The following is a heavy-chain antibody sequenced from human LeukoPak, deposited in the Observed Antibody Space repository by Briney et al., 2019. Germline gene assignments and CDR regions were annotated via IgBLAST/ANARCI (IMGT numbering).Heavy chain of an antibody. CDR1: GYTFTNYG. J-gene: IGHJ4*02. CDR3: ATYTEGYCTSANCYAGFDY. CDR2: ISAYNGNP. D-gene: IGHD2-2*01. Sequence: ASVKVSCKASGYTFTNYGVSWVRQALGQGLEWMGWISAYNGNPGYAQKFQGRVTMTTDTSTSTTYMELRSLRSDDTAVYYCATYTEGYCTSANCYAGFDYWGQGTLVTVSS. V-gene: IGHV1-18*01.